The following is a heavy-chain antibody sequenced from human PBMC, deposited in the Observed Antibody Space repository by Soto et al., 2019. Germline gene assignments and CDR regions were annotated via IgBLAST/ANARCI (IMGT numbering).Heavy chain of an antibody. Sequence: QVQLQQWGAGLLKPSETLSLTCAVYGGFVSSGSYYWSWIRQPPGKGLEWIGEMSHSGGTHFNPSLKSRVSISVDTSKRQFSLKMSSVTAAATALYYCARVGRGTATTVVDAFDFWVPWTMVTVSS. CDR3: ARVGRGTATTVVDAFDF. D-gene: IGHD1-1*01. J-gene: IGHJ3*01. CDR1: GGFVSSGSYY. V-gene: IGHV4-34*01. CDR2: MSHSGGT.